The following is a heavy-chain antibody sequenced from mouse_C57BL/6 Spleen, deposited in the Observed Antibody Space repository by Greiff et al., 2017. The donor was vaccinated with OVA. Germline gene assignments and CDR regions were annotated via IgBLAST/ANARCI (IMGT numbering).Heavy chain of an antibody. CDR3: VRDYYGSSSEYFDV. D-gene: IGHD1-1*01. CDR1: GFSFNTYA. J-gene: IGHJ1*03. Sequence: EVMLVESGGGLVQPKGSLKLSCAASGFSFNTYAMNWVRQAPGKGLEWVARIRSKSNNYATYYADSVKDRFTISRDDSESMLYLQMNNLKTEDTAMYYCVRDYYGSSSEYFDVWGTGTTVTVSS. CDR2: IRSKSNNYAT. V-gene: IGHV10-1*01.